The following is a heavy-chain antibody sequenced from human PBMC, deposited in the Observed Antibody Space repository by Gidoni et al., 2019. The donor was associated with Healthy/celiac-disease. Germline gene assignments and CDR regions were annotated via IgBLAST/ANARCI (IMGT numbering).Heavy chain of an antibody. D-gene: IGHD2-15*01. J-gene: IGHJ6*02. CDR1: GGHFSSYA. CDR3: ARGIGYCSGGSCYSWNYYYGMDV. CDR2: IIPIFGTA. Sequence: QVQLVQSGAEVKKPGSSVKVSCKASGGHFSSYALSWVRQATGHGLEWMGGIIPIFGTANYAQKFQGRVTITADESTSTAYMELSSLRSEDTAVYYCARGIGYCSGGSCYSWNYYYGMDVWGQGTTVTVSS. V-gene: IGHV1-69*01.